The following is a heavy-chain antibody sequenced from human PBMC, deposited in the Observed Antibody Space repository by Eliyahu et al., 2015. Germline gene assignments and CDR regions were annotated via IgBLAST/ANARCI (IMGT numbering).Heavy chain of an antibody. J-gene: IGHJ4*02. V-gene: IGHV3-49*04. Sequence: EELLVESGGGLGQPGRSLKLTCTASGFEFDDFSVTWVRQAPGKALEWVGFIAREGYGETPVYAASVKGRFIISRDDSRNVAYLQMNSLQIADTGVYFCARGIKWRGYSHLDQWGQGTLVTVSS. CDR2: IAREGYGETP. CDR3: ARGIKWRGYSHLDQ. CDR1: GFEFDDFS. D-gene: IGHD2-15*01.